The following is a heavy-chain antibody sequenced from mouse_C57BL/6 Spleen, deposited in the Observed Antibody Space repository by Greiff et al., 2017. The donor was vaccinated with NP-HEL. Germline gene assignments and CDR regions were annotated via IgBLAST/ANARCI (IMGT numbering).Heavy chain of an antibody. J-gene: IGHJ2*01. CDR2: IYPSDSET. Sequence: QVQLQQPGAELVRPGSSVKLSCKASGYTFTSYWMDWVKQRPGQGLEWIGNIYPSDSETHYNQKFKDKATLTVDKSSSTAYMQLSSLTSEDSAVYYCARGDYGSDYWGQGTTLTVSS. D-gene: IGHD1-1*01. CDR3: ARGDYGSDY. V-gene: IGHV1-61*01. CDR1: GYTFTSYW.